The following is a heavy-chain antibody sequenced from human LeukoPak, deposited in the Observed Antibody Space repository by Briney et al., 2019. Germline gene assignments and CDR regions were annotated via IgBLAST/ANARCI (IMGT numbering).Heavy chain of an antibody. Sequence: GSLRLSCAASGLTFSNYAMHWVRQAPGEGLEYVSAISSNGGSTYYADSVKGRFTISRDNSKNTLFLQVGSLRVEDMAVYYCARGLRAYYYYGMDVWGQGTTVTVSS. D-gene: IGHD3-3*01. CDR1: GLTFSNYA. J-gene: IGHJ6*02. CDR2: ISSNGGST. V-gene: IGHV3-64*02. CDR3: ARGLRAYYYYGMDV.